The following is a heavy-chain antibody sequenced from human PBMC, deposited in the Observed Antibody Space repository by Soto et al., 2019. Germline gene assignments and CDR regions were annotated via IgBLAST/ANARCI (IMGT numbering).Heavy chain of an antibody. D-gene: IGHD3-16*02. J-gene: IGHJ4*02. CDR2: IKQDGSEK. CDR3: ARHKITFGGVIVRSLDY. Sequence: GGSLRLSCAASGFTFSSYWMSWVRQAPGKGLEWVANIKQDGSEKYYVDSVKGRFTISRDNAKNSLYLQMNSLRAEDTAVYYCARHKITFGGVIVRSLDYCGQGTLVTVSS. CDR1: GFTFSSYW. V-gene: IGHV3-7*01.